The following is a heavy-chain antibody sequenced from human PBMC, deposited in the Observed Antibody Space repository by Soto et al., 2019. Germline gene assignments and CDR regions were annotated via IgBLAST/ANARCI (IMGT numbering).Heavy chain of an antibody. J-gene: IGHJ5*02. Sequence: ASVKVSCKASGYTFTSYAMHWVRQAPGHRLEWMGWINAGNGNTKYSQKFQGRVTITRDTSASTAYMELSSLRSEDTAVYYCARDKRGYCSSSSCYFGWFDPWGQGTLVTAPQ. CDR2: INAGNGNT. CDR1: GYTFTSYA. V-gene: IGHV1-3*01. CDR3: ARDKRGYCSSSSCYFGWFDP. D-gene: IGHD2-2*01.